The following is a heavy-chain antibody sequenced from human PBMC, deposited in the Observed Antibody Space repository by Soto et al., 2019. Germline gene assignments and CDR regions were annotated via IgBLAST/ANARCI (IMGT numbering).Heavy chain of an antibody. D-gene: IGHD3-16*01. Sequence: QITLKESGPTLVKPTQTLTLTCTFSGFSLTTRGVGVGWIRQPPGKALECLALIYWDDDKRYSPPLQSRLSITKDTSKNQVVLTMTNVDPVDTATYYCAHIPNYYQYDWFDPWGQGTLVSVSS. CDR1: GFSLTTRGVG. CDR2: IYWDDDK. J-gene: IGHJ5*02. CDR3: AHIPNYYQYDWFDP. V-gene: IGHV2-5*02.